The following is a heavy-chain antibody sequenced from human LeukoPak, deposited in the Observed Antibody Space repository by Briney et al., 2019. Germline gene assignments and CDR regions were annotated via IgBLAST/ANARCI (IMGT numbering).Heavy chain of an antibody. J-gene: IGHJ4*02. Sequence: PSETLSLTCTVSGGPISSGSYYWSWIRQPAGKGLEWIGRIYTSGSTNYNPSLKSRVTISVDTSKNQFSLKLSSVTAADTAVYYCAREIRDDYVWGSYRLGYFDYWGQETLVTVSS. V-gene: IGHV4-61*02. CDR1: GGPISSGSYY. D-gene: IGHD3-16*02. CDR2: IYTSGST. CDR3: AREIRDDYVWGSYRLGYFDY.